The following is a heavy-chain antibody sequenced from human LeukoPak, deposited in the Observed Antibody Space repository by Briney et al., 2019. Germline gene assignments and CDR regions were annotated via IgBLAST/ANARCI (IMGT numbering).Heavy chain of an antibody. D-gene: IGHD6-13*01. CDR3: ARDGTAAGLYFDL. CDR1: GFTFTDYW. J-gene: IGHJ4*01. Sequence: GGSLRLSCAVSGFTFTDYWMHGVRQAPRKGLDGVASIRQDGGEKSYVDSVNGRFTISRDNTKNSLYLQINSLRAEDTAVYYCARDGTAAGLYFDLWGQGTLVTVSS. V-gene: IGHV3-7*01. CDR2: IRQDGGEK.